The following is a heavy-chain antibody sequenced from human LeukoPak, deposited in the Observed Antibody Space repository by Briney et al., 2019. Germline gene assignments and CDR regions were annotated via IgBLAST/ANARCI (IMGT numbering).Heavy chain of an antibody. CDR3: AKAMAGGYNYGPFDN. D-gene: IGHD5-18*01. CDR1: GFTFNLDG. V-gene: IGHV3-23*01. Sequence: QAGGSLRLSCAASGFTFNLDGTSWVRQAPGEGLGWVSVIRAIGDIDYADSVKGRFTISRDNSKNMLYLQMNSLRAEDTAVYYCAKAMAGGYNYGPFDNWGLGALVTVSS. J-gene: IGHJ4*02. CDR2: IRAIGDI.